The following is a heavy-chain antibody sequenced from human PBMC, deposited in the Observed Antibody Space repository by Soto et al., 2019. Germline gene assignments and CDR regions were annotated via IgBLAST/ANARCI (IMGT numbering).Heavy chain of an antibody. D-gene: IGHD6-13*01. V-gene: IGHV1-24*01. Sequence: QVQLVQSGAEVKKPGASVKVSCKVSGYTLTELSMHWVRQAPGKGLEWMGGFDPEDGETIYAQKFQGRVNMTEDTSTDTAYMELSSLRSEDTAVYYCATYSSSWYRRKSNWFDPWGQGTLVTVSS. J-gene: IGHJ5*02. CDR1: GYTLTELS. CDR2: FDPEDGET. CDR3: ATYSSSWYRRKSNWFDP.